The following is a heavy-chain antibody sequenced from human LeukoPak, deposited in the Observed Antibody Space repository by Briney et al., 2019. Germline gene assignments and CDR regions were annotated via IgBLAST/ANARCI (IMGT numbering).Heavy chain of an antibody. V-gene: IGHV3-33*01. J-gene: IGHJ4*02. CDR2: IWYDGSNK. CDR3: ARAAGDSSGYYFDY. CDR1: GFTFSSYG. D-gene: IGHD3-22*01. Sequence: PGGSLRLSRAASGFTFSSYGMHWVRQAPGKGLEWVAVIWYDGSNKYYADSVKGRFTISRDNSKNTLYLQMNSLRAEDTAVYYCARAAGDSSGYYFDYWGQGTLVTVSS.